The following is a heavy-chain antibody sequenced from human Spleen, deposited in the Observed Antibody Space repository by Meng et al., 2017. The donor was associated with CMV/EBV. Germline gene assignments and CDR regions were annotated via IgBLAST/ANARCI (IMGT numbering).Heavy chain of an antibody. Sequence: TFSSYAMSWVRQAPGKGLEWIGSIYYSGSTYYNPSLKSRVTISVDTSKNQFSLKLSSVTAADTAVYYCARSWGSSPSYLDYWGQGTLVTVSS. D-gene: IGHD7-27*01. CDR3: ARSWGSSPSYLDY. J-gene: IGHJ4*02. CDR1: TFSSYA. CDR2: IYYSGST. V-gene: IGHV4-39*01.